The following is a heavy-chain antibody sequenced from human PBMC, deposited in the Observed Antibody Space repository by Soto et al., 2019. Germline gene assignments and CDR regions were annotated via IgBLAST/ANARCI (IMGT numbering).Heavy chain of an antibody. D-gene: IGHD3-16*01. Sequence: SVKVSFKTAGYTFIFYGITCVRQAPGQGLEWMGWISGFNGNTNYAADLQGRVTMTTDTSTSTAYMELRGMRSDDTAVYYCARIGVSSGHESPDFDSWGQGTLVTVSS. V-gene: IGHV1-18*01. J-gene: IGHJ4*02. CDR2: ISGFNGNT. CDR1: GYTFIFYG. CDR3: ARIGVSSGHESPDFDS.